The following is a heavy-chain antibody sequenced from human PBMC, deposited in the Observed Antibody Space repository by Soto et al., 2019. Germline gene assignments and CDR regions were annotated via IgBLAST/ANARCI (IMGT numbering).Heavy chain of an antibody. CDR3: ARDFWIFGVFTPDLFDP. Sequence: ASVKVSCKASGYTFTSYGISWVRQAPGQGLEWMGWISAYNGNTNYAQKLQGRVTMTTGTSSSTAYMELRSLRSDDTAVYYCARDFWIFGVFTPDLFDPWGQGTLVTVSS. CDR1: GYTFTSYG. V-gene: IGHV1-18*04. D-gene: IGHD3-3*01. J-gene: IGHJ5*02. CDR2: ISAYNGNT.